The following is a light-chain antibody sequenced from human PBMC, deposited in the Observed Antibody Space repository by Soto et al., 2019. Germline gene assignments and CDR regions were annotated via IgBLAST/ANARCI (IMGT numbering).Light chain of an antibody. V-gene: IGKV3-20*01. J-gene: IGKJ1*01. CDR1: QSVSSSY. CDR3: QQYGDSPWT. Sequence: EILLTHSPATLPLSPGETVTLSCRTSQSVSSSYLVWYQQKAGQAPRPLIYSTSSRATGIPDRFSGSGSGTDFTLTISRLEPEDFAVYYCQQYGDSPWTFGQGTKVDIK. CDR2: STS.